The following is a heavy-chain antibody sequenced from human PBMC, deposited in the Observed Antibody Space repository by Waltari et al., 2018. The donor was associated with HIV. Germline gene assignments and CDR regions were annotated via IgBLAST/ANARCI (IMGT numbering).Heavy chain of an antibody. CDR1: GGSFSGYY. D-gene: IGHD3-3*01. CDR3: ARGQDYDFWSGYYYDY. V-gene: IGHV4-34*01. CDR2: INHSGRT. Sequence: QVQLQQWGAGLLKPSETLSLTCAVYGGSFSGYYWSWFRQPPGKGLEWIGEINHSGRTNDNPSRKSRVTISVDTSKNQFSLKLSSVTAADTAVYYCARGQDYDFWSGYYYDYWGQGTLVTVSS. J-gene: IGHJ4*02.